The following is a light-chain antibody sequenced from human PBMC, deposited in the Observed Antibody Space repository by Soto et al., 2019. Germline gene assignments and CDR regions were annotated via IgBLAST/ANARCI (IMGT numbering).Light chain of an antibody. V-gene: IGKV3-15*01. J-gene: IGKJ2*01. CDR2: DAS. Sequence: EIVMTQSPATLSVSPAERATLSCRASQSVSSNLAWYQQKPGQAPRLLIYDASTRATGIPARFSGSGSGTEFTLTITSLQSEDFAVYCCQQYNKWPYTFGQGTKLEIK. CDR1: QSVSSN. CDR3: QQYNKWPYT.